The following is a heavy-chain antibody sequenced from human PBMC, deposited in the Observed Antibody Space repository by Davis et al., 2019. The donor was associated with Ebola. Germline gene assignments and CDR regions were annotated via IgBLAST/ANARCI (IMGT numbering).Heavy chain of an antibody. CDR2: IDHSGIR. J-gene: IGHJ4*02. V-gene: IGHV4-34*10. CDR1: GGSFTDHV. D-gene: IGHD6-19*01. CDR3: ATQYSLGWHEY. Sequence: SETLSLTYAVYGGSFTDHVWNWIRQSPGKGLEWIGEIDHSGIRTYNPSLESRVTMSVDTSKNQFSLRLNSVTAADTAIYFCATQYSLGWHEYWGQGTLVTVSS.